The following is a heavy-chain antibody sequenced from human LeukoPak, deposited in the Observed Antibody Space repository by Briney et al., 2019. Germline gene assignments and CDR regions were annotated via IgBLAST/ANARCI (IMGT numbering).Heavy chain of an antibody. Sequence: ASVKVSCKASAYTFTSYNINWVRQAPGQGLEWMGWMNPNSGNTGYAQKFQGRVTMTRNTSISTAYMELSSLTSEDTAVYSCARDGSGSYFDRGWFDPWGRGTLSPSPQ. D-gene: IGHD3-10*01. V-gene: IGHV1-8*01. CDR2: MNPNSGNT. CDR3: ARDGSGSYFDRGWFDP. CDR1: AYTFTSYN. J-gene: IGHJ5*02.